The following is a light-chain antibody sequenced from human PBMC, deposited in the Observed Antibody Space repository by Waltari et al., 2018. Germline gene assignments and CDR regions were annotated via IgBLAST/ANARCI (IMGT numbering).Light chain of an antibody. Sequence: EIVLTQSPATLSLSPGESATLSCRASQSVSNYLGWYQQKAGQAPRLLIYDASNRATGIPARFSGSGSGTDFTLTISSLEPEDFAVYYCQQRRSWPLTFGGGTKVEIK. CDR1: QSVSNY. J-gene: IGKJ4*01. V-gene: IGKV3-11*01. CDR2: DAS. CDR3: QQRRSWPLT.